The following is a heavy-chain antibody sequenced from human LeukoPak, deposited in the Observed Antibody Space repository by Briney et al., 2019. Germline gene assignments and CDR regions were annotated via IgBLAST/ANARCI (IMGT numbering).Heavy chain of an antibody. D-gene: IGHD2-15*01. V-gene: IGHV3-21*04. CDR1: GFTFSSYS. CDR3: TKASAARCIGVFCYPFDH. Sequence: GGSLRLSCAASGFTFSSYSMNWVRQAPGKGLEWVSSISSSSSYIYYADSVKGRFTISRDNAKNSLYLQMNSLRVEDTAVYYCTKASAARCIGVFCYPFDHWGQGTLVTVSS. CDR2: ISSSSSYI. J-gene: IGHJ4*02.